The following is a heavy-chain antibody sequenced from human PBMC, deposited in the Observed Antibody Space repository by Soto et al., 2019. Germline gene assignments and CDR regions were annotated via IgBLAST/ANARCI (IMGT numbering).Heavy chain of an antibody. CDR1: GYTFSSYD. J-gene: IGHJ6*02. D-gene: IGHD5-18*01. V-gene: IGHV1-8*01. CDR3: AGVGIGRYSSGMDV. Sequence: QVQLVQSGAEVKKPGASVQVSCKASGYTFSSYDINWVRRATGQGLEWMGWMNPNSGNTGYAQKFQGRVTMTRNTSISTAYMELSSLRSEDTAVYYCAGVGIGRYSSGMDVWGQGTTVTVSS. CDR2: MNPNSGNT.